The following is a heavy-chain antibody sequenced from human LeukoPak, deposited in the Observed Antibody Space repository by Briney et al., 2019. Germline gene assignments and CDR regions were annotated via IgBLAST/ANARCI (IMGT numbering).Heavy chain of an antibody. CDR2: ISGYSGNT. J-gene: IGHJ4*02. V-gene: IGHV1-18*01. CDR1: GYTFTSYG. D-gene: IGHD6-19*01. Sequence: ASVKVSCKASGYTFTSYGISWVRQAPGQGLEWMGWISGYSGNTNYAQKLQGRVTMTTDTSTSTAYMELRSLRSDDTAIYYCARGYSSGRDYYFDYWGQGTLVTVSS. CDR3: ARGYSSGRDYYFDY.